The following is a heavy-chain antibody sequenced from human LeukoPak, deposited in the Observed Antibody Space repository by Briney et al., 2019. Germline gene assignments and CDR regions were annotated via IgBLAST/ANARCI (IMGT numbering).Heavy chain of an antibody. CDR2: IYYTGRT. V-gene: IGHV4-39*01. J-gene: IGHJ3*02. CDR3: ARRGSMGGSFVGAFDI. CDR1: GGSISSYS. Sequence: PSETLSLTCTVSGGSISSYSWGWIRQPPGKGLEWIGSIYYTGRTFYNPSLKSRVTISVDTSKNQFSLKLSSVTAADTAVYYCARRGSMGGSFVGAFDIWGQGTMVTVSS. D-gene: IGHD1-26*01.